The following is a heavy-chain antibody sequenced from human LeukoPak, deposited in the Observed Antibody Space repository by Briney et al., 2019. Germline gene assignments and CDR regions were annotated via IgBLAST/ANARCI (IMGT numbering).Heavy chain of an antibody. Sequence: PGGSLRLSCAASGFTFSSYAMSWVRQAPGKGLEWVSAISGSGGSTYYADSVKGRFTISRDNSKNTLYLQMNSLRAEDTAVYHCARGVVGQQLVMSGYYYYYGMDVWGQGTTVTVSS. CDR1: GFTFSSYA. CDR3: ARGVVGQQLVMSGYYYYYGMDV. CDR2: ISGSGGST. D-gene: IGHD6-13*01. V-gene: IGHV3-23*01. J-gene: IGHJ6*02.